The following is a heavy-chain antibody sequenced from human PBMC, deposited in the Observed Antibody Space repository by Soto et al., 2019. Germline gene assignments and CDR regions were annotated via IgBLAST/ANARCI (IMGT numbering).Heavy chain of an antibody. CDR3: ARRGTYLNWFDP. V-gene: IGHV4-59*08. CDR1: GGSISSYY. CDR2: IYYSGST. Sequence: SETLSLTCTVSGGSISSYYWSWIRQPPGKGLEWIGYIYYSGSTNYNPSLKSRVTISVDTSKNQFSLKLSSVTAADTAVCYCARRGTYLNWFDPWGQGTLVTVSS. J-gene: IGHJ5*02.